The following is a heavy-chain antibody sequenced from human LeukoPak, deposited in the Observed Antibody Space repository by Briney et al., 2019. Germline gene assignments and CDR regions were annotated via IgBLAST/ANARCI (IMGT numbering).Heavy chain of an antibody. CDR3: AGYPGLLWFGETHNWFDP. CDR1: GGSFSGYS. J-gene: IGHJ5*02. Sequence: SETLSLTCAVSGGSFSGYSWSWIRQPPGKGLEWIGEINPGGRTNYNPSLKSRVTISVDTSKNQFSLKLSSVTAADTAVYYCAGYPGLLWFGETHNWFDPWGQGTLVTVSS. CDR2: INPGGRT. V-gene: IGHV4-34*01. D-gene: IGHD3-10*01.